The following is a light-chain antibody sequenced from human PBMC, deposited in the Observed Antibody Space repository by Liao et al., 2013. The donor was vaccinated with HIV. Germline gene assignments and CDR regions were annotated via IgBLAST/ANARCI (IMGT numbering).Light chain of an antibody. V-gene: IGLV3-21*01. CDR3: QAWDSTIAYV. CDR1: KIGSKS. Sequence: SYVLTQPPSVSVAPGKTARITCGGNKIGSKSVHWYQQKPGQAPVLVIYQDSKRPSGIPGRFSGSSSGNTGTLTISGTQAMDEADYYCQAWDSTIAYVFGTGTKVTVL. J-gene: IGLJ1*01. CDR2: QDS.